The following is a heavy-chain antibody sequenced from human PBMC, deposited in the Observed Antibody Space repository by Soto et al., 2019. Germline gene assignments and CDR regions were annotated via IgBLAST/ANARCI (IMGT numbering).Heavy chain of an antibody. V-gene: IGHV5-51*01. CDR1: GYSFTSYW. J-gene: IGHJ3*02. CDR2: IYPGDSDT. D-gene: IGHD2-8*01. Sequence: GESLKISCKGSGYSFTSYWIGWVRQMPGKGLEWMGIIYPGDSDTRYSPSFQGQVTISADKSISTAYLQWSSLKASDTAMYYCATSSSDRNNGLCHLGERDNAFDIWGQGTMVTVSS. CDR3: ATSSSDRNNGLCHLGERDNAFDI.